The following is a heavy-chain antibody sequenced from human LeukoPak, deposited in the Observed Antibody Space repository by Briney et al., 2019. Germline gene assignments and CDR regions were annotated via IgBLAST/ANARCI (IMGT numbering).Heavy chain of an antibody. V-gene: IGHV3-48*03. Sequence: GGSLRLSCAASGFTFSTYEMNWVRQAPGKGLEWVSYISGGGSNIYYADSVKGRFTVSRDDAKNSLYLQMNSLRAEDTAVYYCARAPTYGFWSGYTLDVWGQGTTVTVSS. J-gene: IGHJ6*02. CDR1: GFTFSTYE. D-gene: IGHD3-3*01. CDR2: ISGGGSNI. CDR3: ARAPTYGFWSGYTLDV.